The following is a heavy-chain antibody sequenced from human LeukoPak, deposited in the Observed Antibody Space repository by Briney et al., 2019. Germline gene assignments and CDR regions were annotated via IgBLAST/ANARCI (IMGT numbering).Heavy chain of an antibody. D-gene: IGHD4-17*01. V-gene: IGHV3-49*01. CDR3: TRDLQVQDGFDY. CDR1: GFTFGDYA. CDR2: IRNDVYAWTT. Sequence: GGSLRLSCSTSGFTFGDYAILWFRRAPGKGLECLGFIRNDVYAWTTAYAPSVKGRFTMSRDGSKRIAYLQMNSLKTEDTAVYYCTRDLQVQDGFDYWGQGTLVTVSS. J-gene: IGHJ4*02.